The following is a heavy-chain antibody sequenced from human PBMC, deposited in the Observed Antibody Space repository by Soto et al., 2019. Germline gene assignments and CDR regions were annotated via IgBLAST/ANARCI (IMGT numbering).Heavy chain of an antibody. Sequence: VQLVESGSGVVQPGRSLRLSCAASGIAFGSYGMHWVRQAPGKGLEWVAGISYDGSHQYYVDSVKGRFTISRDSSKNALYLQMNSLRPEDTAVYYCAKDIRGGIMMVRGVLDYWGQGTLVTVSS. V-gene: IGHV3-30*18. CDR1: GIAFGSYG. CDR3: AKDIRGGIMMVRGVLDY. J-gene: IGHJ4*02. CDR2: ISYDGSHQ. D-gene: IGHD3-10*01.